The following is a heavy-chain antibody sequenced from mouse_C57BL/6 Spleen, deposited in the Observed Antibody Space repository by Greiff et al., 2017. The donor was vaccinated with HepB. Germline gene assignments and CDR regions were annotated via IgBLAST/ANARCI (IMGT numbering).Heavy chain of an antibody. CDR3: ARIGIGGYCDV. CDR1: GYTFTSYW. CDR2: IYPSDSET. J-gene: IGHJ1*03. Sequence: QVQLQQPGAELVRPGSSVKLSCKASGYTFTSYWMDWVKQRPGQGLEWIGNIYPSDSETHYNQKFKDKATLTVDKSSSTAYMQLSSLTSEDSAVYYCARIGIGGYCDVWGTGTTVTVSS. V-gene: IGHV1-61*01. D-gene: IGHD2-14*01.